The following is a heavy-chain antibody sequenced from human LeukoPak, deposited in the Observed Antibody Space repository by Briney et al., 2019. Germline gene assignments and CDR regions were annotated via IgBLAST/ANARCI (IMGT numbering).Heavy chain of an antibody. J-gene: IGHJ2*01. CDR1: GFTFDDYT. D-gene: IGHD5-12*01. CDR2: ISWDGGST. V-gene: IGHV3-43*01. Sequence: GGSLRLSCAASGFTFDDYTMHWVRQAPGKGLEWVSLISWDGGSTYYADSVKGRFTISRDNSKNSLYLQMNSLRTEDTALYYCARSPSAYDSGWYFDLWGRGTLVTVSS. CDR3: ARSPSAYDSGWYFDL.